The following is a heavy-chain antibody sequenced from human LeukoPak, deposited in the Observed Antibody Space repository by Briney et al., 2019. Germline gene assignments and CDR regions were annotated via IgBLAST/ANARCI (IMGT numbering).Heavy chain of an antibody. V-gene: IGHV3-53*01. D-gene: IGHD6-13*01. CDR3: ARNSLAAGNYWFDP. CDR2: IYSGGST. J-gene: IGHJ5*02. CDR1: GFTVSSNY. Sequence: GGSLRLSCAASGFTVSSNYMSWVRQAPGKGLEWVSVIYSGGSTYYADCVKGRFTISRDNAKNTLYLQMNGLRAEHTAVYYCARNSLAAGNYWFDPWGQGTLVTVSS.